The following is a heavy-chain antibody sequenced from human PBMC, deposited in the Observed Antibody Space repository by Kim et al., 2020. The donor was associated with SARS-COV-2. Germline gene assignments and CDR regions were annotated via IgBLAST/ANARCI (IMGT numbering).Heavy chain of an antibody. CDR2: INIYNNKT. D-gene: IGHD4-4*01. V-gene: IGHV1-18*01. J-gene: IGHJ5*02. Sequence: ASVKVSCKTSGYTFRGHAITWLRQAPGQGLEWVAWINIYNNKTQLAPKIQGRVTVTTDTSTSTVYMELKRLTSDDTAVYFCARESTPNYSSKWANNWFDPWGQGTLVLVSS. CDR1: GYTFRGHA. CDR3: ARESTPNYSSKWANNWFDP.